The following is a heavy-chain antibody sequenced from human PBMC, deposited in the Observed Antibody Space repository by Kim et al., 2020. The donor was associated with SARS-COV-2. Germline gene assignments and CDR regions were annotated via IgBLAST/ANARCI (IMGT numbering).Heavy chain of an antibody. CDR2: IHTKNGDT. V-gene: IGHV1-2*02. J-gene: IGHJ5*02. CDR3: VRGAGGSSPLDL. D-gene: IGHD3-10*01. CDR1: GYTFTDYY. Sequence: ASVKVSCKASGYTFTDYYIHWVRQAPGQGLEWMGWIHTKNGDTKSAQKFQGRVTMTRDTATSTAYLDLTRLTSEDTAVYYCVRGAGGSSPLDLWGQGTLVTVSS.